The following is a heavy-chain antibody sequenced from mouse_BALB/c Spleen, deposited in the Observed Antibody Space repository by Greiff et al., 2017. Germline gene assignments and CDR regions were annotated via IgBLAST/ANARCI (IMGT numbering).Heavy chain of an antibody. CDR3: ARSEYGNYYYAMDY. CDR1: SYTFTDYA. D-gene: IGHD2-10*02. CDR2: ISTYYGNT. Sequence: QVQLKQSGPELVRPGVSVKISCKGSSYTFTDYAMHWVKQSHAKSLEWIGVISTYYGNTNYNQKFKGKATMTVDKSSSTAYMELARLTSEDSAVYYCARSEYGNYYYAMDYWGQGTSVTVSS. J-gene: IGHJ4*01. V-gene: IGHV1-67*01.